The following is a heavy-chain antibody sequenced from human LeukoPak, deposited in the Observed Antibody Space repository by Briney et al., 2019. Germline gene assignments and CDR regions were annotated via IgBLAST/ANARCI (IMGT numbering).Heavy chain of an antibody. Sequence: GGPLRLSCAASGFTFCSYGMHWVRQAPGKGLEWVAFIRYDGSNKYYADSVKGRFTISRDNSKNTLYLQMNSLRAEDTAVYYCAKGADIVVVVAATSGYFDYWGQGTLVTVSS. J-gene: IGHJ4*02. D-gene: IGHD2-15*01. V-gene: IGHV3-30*02. CDR2: IRYDGSNK. CDR3: AKGADIVVVVAATSGYFDY. CDR1: GFTFCSYG.